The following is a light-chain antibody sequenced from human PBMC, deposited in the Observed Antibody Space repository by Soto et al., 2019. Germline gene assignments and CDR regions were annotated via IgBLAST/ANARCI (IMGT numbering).Light chain of an antibody. CDR3: QQSYSTPWT. J-gene: IGKJ1*01. Sequence: DIQMTQSPSYLSASVEDRVIITCRASQSISNHLNWYQQKPGKAPKLLIYAASSLQSGVPSRFSGSGSGTDFTLTISSLQPEDFATYYCQQSYSTPWTFGQGTKVDIK. CDR1: QSISNH. CDR2: AAS. V-gene: IGKV1-39*01.